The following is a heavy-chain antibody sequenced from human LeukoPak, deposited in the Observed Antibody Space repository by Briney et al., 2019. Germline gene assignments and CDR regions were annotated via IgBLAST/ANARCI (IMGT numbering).Heavy chain of an antibody. CDR3: ANDLGIAVAGVDY. J-gene: IGHJ4*02. D-gene: IGHD6-19*01. CDR2: INGSGDTT. CDR1: GFNFDSYA. V-gene: IGHV3-23*01. Sequence: SGGSLRLSCAASGFNFDSYAMSRVRQAPGKGLEWVSGINGSGDTTYYADSVKGRFTISRDNSKNTPYLQMNSLRAEDTAVYYCANDLGIAVAGVDYWGQGTLVTVSS.